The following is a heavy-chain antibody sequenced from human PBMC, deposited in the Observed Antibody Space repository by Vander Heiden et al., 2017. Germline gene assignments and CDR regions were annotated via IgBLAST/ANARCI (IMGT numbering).Heavy chain of an antibody. CDR2: IYYSGST. CDR1: GGAISSSSYY. V-gene: IGHV4-39*01. CDR3: ASFYGDYDRYYFDY. D-gene: IGHD4-17*01. Sequence: QLQLQESGPGLVTPSETLSLTCTVSGGAISSSSYYWGWIRQPPGKGLEWIGSIYYSGSTYYNPSLKRRVTISVDTSKNQFSLKLSSVTAADTAVYYCASFYGDYDRYYFDYWGQGTLVTVSS. J-gene: IGHJ4*02.